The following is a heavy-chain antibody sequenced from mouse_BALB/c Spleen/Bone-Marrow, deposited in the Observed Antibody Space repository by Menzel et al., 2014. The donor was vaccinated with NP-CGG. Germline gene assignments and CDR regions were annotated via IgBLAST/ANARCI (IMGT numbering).Heavy chain of an antibody. CDR1: GFTFSWYA. Sequence: DVQLQESGGGLVKPGGSLKLSCAASGFTFSWYAMSWVRQSPEKRLEWVAEISSAGSHTYYPDTVTGRFTISRDNAKNTLYLEMSSLRSEDTAMYYCVRDSSGYFDYWGQGTTLTVSS. CDR3: VRDSSGYFDY. J-gene: IGHJ2*01. D-gene: IGHD3-1*01. V-gene: IGHV5-9-4*01. CDR2: ISSAGSHT.